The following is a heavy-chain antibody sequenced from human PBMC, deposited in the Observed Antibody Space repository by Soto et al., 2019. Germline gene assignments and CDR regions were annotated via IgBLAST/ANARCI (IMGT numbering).Heavy chain of an antibody. Sequence: QLQLQESGPGLVQPSGTLSLTCTVSGGSITSGDNYYWGWVRQPPGKGLEYIGSVHHNGRTYSNPSLKSRVTVSADTSKNQFSLKLTSVTAADPAVYYCARHGSGSQYPVDSWGQGILVTVSS. CDR1: GGSITSGDNYY. V-gene: IGHV4-39*01. CDR3: ARHGSGSQYPVDS. CDR2: VHHNGRT. J-gene: IGHJ4*02. D-gene: IGHD3-10*01.